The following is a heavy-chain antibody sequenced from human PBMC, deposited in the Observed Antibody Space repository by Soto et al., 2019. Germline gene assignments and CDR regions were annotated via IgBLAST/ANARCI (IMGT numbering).Heavy chain of an antibody. CDR3: AYLHCSGGSCYWFSFSGMDV. V-gene: IGHV2-5*02. CDR1: GFSLSTSGVG. CDR2: IYWDDDK. Sequence: QITLKESGPTLVKPTQTLTLTCTFSGFSLSTSGVGVAWIRQPPGKALEWLALIYWDDDKRYRPSLESRLTITKDTTNSEVVLTMTNMDSVDTATYYCAYLHCSGGSCYWFSFSGMDVWGQGTTVTVSS. J-gene: IGHJ6*02. D-gene: IGHD2-15*01.